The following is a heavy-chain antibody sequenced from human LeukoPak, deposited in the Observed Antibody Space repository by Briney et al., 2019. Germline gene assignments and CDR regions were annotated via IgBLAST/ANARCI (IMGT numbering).Heavy chain of an antibody. Sequence: GASVKVSCKASGYTLTSYAMNWVRQAPGQGLEWMGWMNTNTGNPTYAQGFTGRFVFSLDTSVSTAYLQISSLKAEDTAVYYCARHYSGSGSFYKPDYWGQGTLVTVSS. D-gene: IGHD3-10*01. CDR3: ARHYSGSGSFYKPDY. V-gene: IGHV7-4-1*02. CDR1: GYTLTSYA. J-gene: IGHJ4*02. CDR2: MNTNTGNP.